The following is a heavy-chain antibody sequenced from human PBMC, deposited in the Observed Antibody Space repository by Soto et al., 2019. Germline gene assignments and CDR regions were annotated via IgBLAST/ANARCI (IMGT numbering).Heavy chain of an antibody. D-gene: IGHD3-9*01. J-gene: IGHJ4*02. CDR2: ISRGGDST. CDR3: GKDGFDWFPHY. Sequence: GGSLRLSCAASGFTFSSYTMSWVRQAPGKGLEWVSGISRGGDSTHYADSVKGRFTISRDNSKNTVYLQMNSLRAEDTAVYYCGKDGFDWFPHYWGQGTLVTVSS. V-gene: IGHV3-23*01. CDR1: GFTFSSYT.